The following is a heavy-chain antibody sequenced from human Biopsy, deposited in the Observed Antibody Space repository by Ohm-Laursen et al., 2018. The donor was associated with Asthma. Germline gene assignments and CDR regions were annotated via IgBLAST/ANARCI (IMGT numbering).Heavy chain of an antibody. D-gene: IGHD2-2*01. CDR3: VRKAGSCISRTCYSLDF. CDR2: INSVFGTT. Sequence: SSVKVSCKSLGGTFNTYVIGWVRQAPGQGLEWMGGINSVFGTTTYPQKFQDRVTITADDSTSTVYMELSSLRSEDTAVYYCVRKAGSCISRTCYSLDFWGQGILVTVSS. J-gene: IGHJ4*02. CDR1: GGTFNTYV. V-gene: IGHV1-69*01.